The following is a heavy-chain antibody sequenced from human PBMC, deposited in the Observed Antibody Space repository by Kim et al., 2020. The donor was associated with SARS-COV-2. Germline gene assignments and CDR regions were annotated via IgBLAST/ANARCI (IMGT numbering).Heavy chain of an antibody. J-gene: IGHJ4*02. CDR1: GYTFTGYY. Sequence: ASVKVSCKASGYTFTGYYMHWVRQAPGQGLEWMGWINPNSGGTNYAQKFQGRVTMTRDTSISTAYMELSRLRSDDTAVYYCARDKAPPNWRDYDSSGRYCLGYWGQGTLVTVSS. D-gene: IGHD3-22*01. CDR3: ARDKAPPNWRDYDSSGRYCLGY. V-gene: IGHV1-2*02. CDR2: INPNSGGT.